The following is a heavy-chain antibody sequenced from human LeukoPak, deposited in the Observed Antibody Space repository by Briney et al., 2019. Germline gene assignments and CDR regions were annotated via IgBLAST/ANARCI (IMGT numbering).Heavy chain of an antibody. J-gene: IGHJ4*02. Sequence: PGGSLRLSCAASGFTFSSYWMSWVRQAPGKGLEWVANIKQDGSEKYYVDSVKGRFTISRDNAKNSLYLQMNSLRAEDTAVYYCARDVGSGSYAHYFDYWGQGTLVTVSS. CDR1: GFTFSSYW. V-gene: IGHV3-7*01. D-gene: IGHD3-10*01. CDR2: IKQDGSEK. CDR3: ARDVGSGSYAHYFDY.